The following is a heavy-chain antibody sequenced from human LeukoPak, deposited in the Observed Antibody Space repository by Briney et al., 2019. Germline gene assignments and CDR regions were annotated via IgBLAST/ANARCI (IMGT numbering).Heavy chain of an antibody. CDR3: ARSVWVRPYHFDI. Sequence: SETLSLTCTVSDGSISSSSFQWGWVRQPPGKGLEWIGSIFYSGTTYYNPSLKSRVTISVHTSKNQFSLKLNSVTAADTAVYYCARSVWVRPYHFDIWGQGSLVTVSS. J-gene: IGHJ4*02. D-gene: IGHD1-26*01. V-gene: IGHV4-39*01. CDR1: DGSISSSSFQ. CDR2: IFYSGTT.